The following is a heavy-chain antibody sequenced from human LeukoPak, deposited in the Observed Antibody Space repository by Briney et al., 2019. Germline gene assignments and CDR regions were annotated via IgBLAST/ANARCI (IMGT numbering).Heavy chain of an antibody. V-gene: IGHV1-8*01. D-gene: IGHD6-13*01. Sequence: ASVKVSCKASGYTFTSYDINWVRQATGQGLEWMGWMNPNSGNTGYAQKFQGRVTMTRDTSISTAYMELSSLRSEDTAVYYCARDLGSSWYMDWFDPWGQGTLVTVSS. CDR2: MNPNSGNT. J-gene: IGHJ5*02. CDR3: ARDLGSSWYMDWFDP. CDR1: GYTFTSYD.